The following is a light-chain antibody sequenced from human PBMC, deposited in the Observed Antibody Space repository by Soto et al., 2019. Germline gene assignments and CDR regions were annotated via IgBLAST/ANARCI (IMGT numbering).Light chain of an antibody. Sequence: EIVLTQSPATLSLSPGERATLSCRASQSVSSYLAWYQQKPGQAPRLLIYEASNRATGIPARFSGSGSGTDFTLTISSLEPGDSGIYYCQQRGDLIVTFGGGTKVEI. CDR2: EAS. CDR3: QQRGDLIVT. J-gene: IGKJ4*01. V-gene: IGKV3-11*01. CDR1: QSVSSY.